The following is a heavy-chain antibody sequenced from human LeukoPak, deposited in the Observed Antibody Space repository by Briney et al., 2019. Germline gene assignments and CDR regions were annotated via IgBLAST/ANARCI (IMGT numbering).Heavy chain of an antibody. CDR2: ISYDGSNK. D-gene: IGHD3-9*01. Sequence: GGSLRLSCAASGFTFSSYGMHWVRQAPGKGLEWVAVISYDGSNKYYADSVKGRFTISRDNSKSTLYLQMNSLRAEDTAVYYCAKGAYYDILTGYDDYWGQGTLVTVSS. J-gene: IGHJ4*02. CDR3: AKGAYYDILTGYDDY. CDR1: GFTFSSYG. V-gene: IGHV3-30*18.